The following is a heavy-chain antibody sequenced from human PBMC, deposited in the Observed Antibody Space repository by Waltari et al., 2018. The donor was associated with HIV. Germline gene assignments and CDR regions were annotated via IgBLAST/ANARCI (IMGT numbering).Heavy chain of an antibody. V-gene: IGHV3-7*01. J-gene: IGHJ4*02. CDR3: AREGGRDCSGGSCYIDY. D-gene: IGHD2-15*01. Sequence: EVEVVESGGGLVQPGGSLRLSCAVSGFPFRSSWMSGVRQAPGKGSAWGDKINQEGSEGYYVGSVEGRFTISRDNTKNLLYLQMNSLRAEDTAVYYCAREGGRDCSGGSCYIDYWGQGTLVTVSS. CDR2: INQEGSEG. CDR1: GFPFRSSW.